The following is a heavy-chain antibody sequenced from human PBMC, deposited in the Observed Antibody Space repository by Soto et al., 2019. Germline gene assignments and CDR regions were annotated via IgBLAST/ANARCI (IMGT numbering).Heavy chain of an antibody. V-gene: IGHV1-46*01. J-gene: IGHJ3*02. Sequence: GASVKVSCKASGYTFTSYYMHWVRQAPGQGLEWMGIINPSGGSTSYAQKFQGRVTMTRDTPTSTVYMELSSLRSEDTAVYYCARDFSISQWLVREDAFDIWGQGTMVTVSS. CDR1: GYTFTSYY. CDR2: INPSGGST. CDR3: ARDFSISQWLVREDAFDI. D-gene: IGHD6-19*01.